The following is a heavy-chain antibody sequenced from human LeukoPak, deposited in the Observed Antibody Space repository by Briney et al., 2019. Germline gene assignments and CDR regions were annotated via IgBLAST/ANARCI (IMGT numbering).Heavy chain of an antibody. Sequence: GGSLRLSCAASGFTFSSYWMHWVRQAPGKGLVWVSRINSDESDTNYADSVKGRFTISRDNARNTVYLQMNSLRTEDTAVYYCARGWVPSDITLKWGQGTMVTVSS. V-gene: IGHV3-74*01. CDR3: ARGWVPSDITLK. J-gene: IGHJ3*01. D-gene: IGHD3-22*01. CDR2: INSDESDT. CDR1: GFTFSSYW.